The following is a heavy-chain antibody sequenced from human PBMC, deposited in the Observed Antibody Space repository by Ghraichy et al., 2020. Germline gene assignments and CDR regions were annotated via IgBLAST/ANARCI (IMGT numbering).Heavy chain of an antibody. Sequence: GGSLRLSWIGTGYTERPVTNTWLLYPPGKGLEWVANIKQDGSETWYAVSVKGRFTISRDNAKNSLYLQMNSLRAEDTAVYYCARDGPGTYDYWGQGTLVTVSS. D-gene: IGHD1-7*01. CDR1: GYTERPVT. V-gene: IGHV3-7*01. CDR2: IKQDGSET. CDR3: ARDGPGTYDY. J-gene: IGHJ4*02.